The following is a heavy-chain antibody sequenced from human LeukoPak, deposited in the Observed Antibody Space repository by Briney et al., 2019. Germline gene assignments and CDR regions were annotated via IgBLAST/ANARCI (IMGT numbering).Heavy chain of an antibody. CDR3: ARDRGSTGYDLYDY. V-gene: IGHV3-33*01. CDR2: IWNSGYNK. J-gene: IGHJ4*02. Sequence: GGSLRLSCAASGFSFSNYGMHWVRQAPGKGLEWVALIWNSGYNKYYADSVKGRFTISRDNSKNTLYLQMNSLRDEDTAVYFCARDRGSTGYDLYDYWGQGTLVTVSS. D-gene: IGHD5-12*01. CDR1: GFSFSNYG.